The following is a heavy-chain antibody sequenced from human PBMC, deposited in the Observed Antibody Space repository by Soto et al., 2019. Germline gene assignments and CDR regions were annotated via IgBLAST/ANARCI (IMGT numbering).Heavy chain of an antibody. CDR3: AREHSRGYCTGGSCYHWEY. D-gene: IGHD2-15*01. J-gene: IGHJ4*02. Sequence: QPGGSLRLSCAASGFTFSSYAMSWVRQAPGKGLEWVSAISGSGGSTYYADSVKGRFTISRDNSKNTLYLQMNSLRAEDTAVYYFAREHSRGYCTGGSCYHWEYWGQGTLVTVAS. CDR1: GFTFSSYA. CDR2: ISGSGGST. V-gene: IGHV3-23*01.